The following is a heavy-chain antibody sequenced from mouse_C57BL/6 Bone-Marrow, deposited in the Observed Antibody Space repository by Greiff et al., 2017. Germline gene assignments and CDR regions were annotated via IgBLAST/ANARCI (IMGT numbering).Heavy chain of an antibody. CDR1: GFTFSDYY. J-gene: IGHJ3*01. D-gene: IGHD4-1*01. CDR2: ISNGGGST. V-gene: IGHV5-12*01. CDR3: ARHELAY. Sequence: EVKLVESGGGLVQPGGSLKLSCAASGFTFSDYYMYWVRQTPEKRLEWVAYISNGGGSTYYPDTVKGRFTISRDNAKNTLYLQMSRRKSEDTAMYYCARHELAYGGQGTLVTVSA.